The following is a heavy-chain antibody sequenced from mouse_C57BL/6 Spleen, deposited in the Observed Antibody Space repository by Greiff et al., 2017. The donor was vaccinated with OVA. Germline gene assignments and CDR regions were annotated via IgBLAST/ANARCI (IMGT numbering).Heavy chain of an antibody. CDR1: GYSFTSYY. CDR3: AVIYYGNSFAY. CDR2: IYPGSGNT. D-gene: IGHD2-1*01. Sequence: VQLQQSGPELVKPGASVKISCKASGYSFTSYYIHWVKQRPGQGLEWIGWIYPGSGNTKYNEKFKGKATLTADTSSSTAYMQLSSLTSEDSAVYYCAVIYYGNSFAYWGQGTLVTVSA. V-gene: IGHV1-66*01. J-gene: IGHJ3*01.